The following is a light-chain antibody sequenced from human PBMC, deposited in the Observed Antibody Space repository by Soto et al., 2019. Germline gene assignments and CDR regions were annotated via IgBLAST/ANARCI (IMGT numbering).Light chain of an antibody. Sequence: DIQMTQSPSSVSASVGDRVTITCRASQSISSWLAWYQQKPGKAPKLLIYKASSLESGVPSRFSGRGSGTEFTLTISSLQPDDFATYYCQQYNSYSGYTFGQGTKLEIK. CDR3: QQYNSYSGYT. V-gene: IGKV1-5*03. CDR1: QSISSW. CDR2: KAS. J-gene: IGKJ2*01.